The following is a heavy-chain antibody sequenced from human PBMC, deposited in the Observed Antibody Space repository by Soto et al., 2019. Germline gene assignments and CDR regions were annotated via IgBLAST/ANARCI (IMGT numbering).Heavy chain of an antibody. CDR2: IIPNNGIA. J-gene: IGHJ4*02. CDR1: GGTFSSYT. V-gene: IGHV1-69*02. Sequence: SVKVSCKASGGTFSSYTISWVRQAPGQGFEWMGRIIPNNGIANYAQKFQGRVTITADKSTSTAYMELRSLRSEDTAVYYCARTLVQLERRLNYWGQGTLVTVSS. CDR3: ARTLVQLERRLNY. D-gene: IGHD1-1*01.